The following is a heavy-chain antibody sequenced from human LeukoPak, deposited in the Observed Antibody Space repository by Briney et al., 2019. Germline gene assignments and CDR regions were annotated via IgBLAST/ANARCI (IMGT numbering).Heavy chain of an antibody. V-gene: IGHV4-39*07. CDR1: GGSISSYY. CDR3: ARGGRTVVTPNDY. Sequence: SETLSLTCTVSGGSISSYYWGWIRQPPGKGLEWIGSIYYSGSTYYNPSLKSRVTISVDTSKNQFSLKLSSVTAADTAVYYCARGGRTVVTPNDYWGQGTLVTVSS. J-gene: IGHJ4*02. CDR2: IYYSGST. D-gene: IGHD4-23*01.